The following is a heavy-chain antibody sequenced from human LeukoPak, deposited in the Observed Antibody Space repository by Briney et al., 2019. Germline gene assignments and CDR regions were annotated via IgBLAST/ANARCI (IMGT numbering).Heavy chain of an antibody. V-gene: IGHV1-46*01. CDR2: INPSGGST. CDR3: ARDLFSRVTTNWFDP. D-gene: IGHD4-17*01. CDR1: GYTFTSYY. Sequence: ASVKVSCKASGYTFTSYYMHWVRQAPGQGLEWMGIINPSGGSTSYAQKFQGRVTMTRDTSTSTVYMELSSLRSEDTAVYYCARDLFSRVTTNWFDPWSQGTLVTVSS. J-gene: IGHJ5*02.